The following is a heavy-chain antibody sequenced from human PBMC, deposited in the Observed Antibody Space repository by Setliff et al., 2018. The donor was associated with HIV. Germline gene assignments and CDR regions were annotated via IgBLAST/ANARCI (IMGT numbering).Heavy chain of an antibody. D-gene: IGHD4-4*01. CDR3: VRAGAGQQLVDY. CDR1: GGSFSGYY. V-gene: IGHV4-34*01. Sequence: KPSETLSLTCAVYGGSFSGYYWSWIRQTPGKGLEWIGKANHSGSTNYNPSLKSRVSMSVDTSKNQFSLKLHSVTAADTAVYYCVRAGAGQQLVDYWGLGTLVTVSS. CDR2: ANHSGST. J-gene: IGHJ4*02.